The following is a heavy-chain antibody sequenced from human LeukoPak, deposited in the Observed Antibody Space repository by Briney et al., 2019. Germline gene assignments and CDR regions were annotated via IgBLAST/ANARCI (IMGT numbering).Heavy chain of an antibody. Sequence: GGSLRLSCAVSGFTFSTYSMTWVRQAPGKGLEWVSYISGSSSAIYYADSVKGRFTISRDNAKDSLYLQMNSLRAEDTAVYYCAREVKTASGSWWFDPWGQGTLVTVSS. CDR1: GFTFSTYS. CDR2: ISGSSSAI. CDR3: AREVKTASGSWWFDP. J-gene: IGHJ5*02. V-gene: IGHV3-48*04. D-gene: IGHD6-13*01.